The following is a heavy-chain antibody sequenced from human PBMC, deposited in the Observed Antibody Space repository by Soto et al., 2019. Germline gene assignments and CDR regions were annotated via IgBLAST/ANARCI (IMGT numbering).Heavy chain of an antibody. J-gene: IGHJ6*03. CDR3: ATGGYCSSTSCYTGGYYYYMDV. CDR2: IRSKANSYAT. V-gene: IGHV3-73*01. Sequence: GGSLRLSCAASGFTFSGSAMHWVRQASGKGLEWVGRIRSKANSYATAYAASVKGRFTISRDDSKNTAYLQMNSLKTEDTAVYYCATGGYCSSTSCYTGGYYYYMDVWGKGTTVTVSS. D-gene: IGHD2-2*02. CDR1: GFTFSGSA.